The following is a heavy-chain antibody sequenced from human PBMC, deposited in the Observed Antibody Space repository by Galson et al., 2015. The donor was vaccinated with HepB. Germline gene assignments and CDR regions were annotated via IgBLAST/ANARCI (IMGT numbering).Heavy chain of an antibody. CDR3: AHRDDSSGVLNPYNWFDP. V-gene: IGHV2-5*01. CDR2: TYWNDDK. CDR1: GFSLSTSGVG. Sequence: PALVKPTQTLTLTCTFSGFSLSTSGVGVGWIRQPPGKALEWLALTYWNDDKRYSPSLKSRLTITKDTSKNQVVLTMTNMDPVDTATYYCAHRDDSSGVLNPYNWFDPWGQGTLVTVSS. J-gene: IGHJ5*02. D-gene: IGHD3-22*01.